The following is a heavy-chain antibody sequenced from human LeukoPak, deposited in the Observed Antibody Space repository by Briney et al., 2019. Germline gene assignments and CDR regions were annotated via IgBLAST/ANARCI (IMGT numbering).Heavy chain of an antibody. CDR1: GYSFTSYW. J-gene: IGHJ1*01. CDR3: ARLYDSSGYYYGEYFQH. Sequence: GESLKISCKGSGYSFTSYWIGWVRQMPGKGLEWMGIIYSGDSDTRYSPSFQGQVTISADKSISTAYLQWSSLKASDTAMYYCARLYDSSGYYYGEYFQHWGQGTLVTVSS. V-gene: IGHV5-51*01. CDR2: IYSGDSDT. D-gene: IGHD3-22*01.